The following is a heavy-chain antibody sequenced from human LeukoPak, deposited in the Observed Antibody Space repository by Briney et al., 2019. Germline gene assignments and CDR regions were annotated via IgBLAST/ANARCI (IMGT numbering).Heavy chain of an antibody. CDR3: AKDRGSYLNWFAP. V-gene: IGHV3-30*02. D-gene: IGHD1-26*01. CDR1: GFTFSSSG. J-gene: IGHJ5*02. CDR2: IGYDGSNK. Sequence: GGSLRLSCAASGFTFSSSGMHWVRQAPGKGPEWLALIGYDGSNKLHADSVKGRFTISRDNPKNTVYLQMNSLRPEDTAMYYCAKDRGSYLNWFAPWGQGTLVTVSS.